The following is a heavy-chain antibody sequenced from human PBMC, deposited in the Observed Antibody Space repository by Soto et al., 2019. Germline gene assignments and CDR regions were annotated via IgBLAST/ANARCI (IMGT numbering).Heavy chain of an antibody. D-gene: IGHD2-21*02. V-gene: IGHV1-3*05. CDR1: GYTFTSYA. J-gene: IGHJ4*02. CDR2: INAGNGNT. CDR3: ARSIVVVTALDY. Sequence: QVQLVQSVAEEKKPGASVKVSCKASGYTFTSYAMHWVRQAPGQRLEWMGWINAGNGNTKYSQKFQGRVTITRDTSASTAYMELSSLRSEDTAVHYCARSIVVVTALDYWGQGTLVTVSS.